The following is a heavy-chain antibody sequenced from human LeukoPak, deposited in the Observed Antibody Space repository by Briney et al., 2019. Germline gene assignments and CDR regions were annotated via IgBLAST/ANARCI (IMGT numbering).Heavy chain of an antibody. CDR3: ARDPPIDGHDAFDI. CDR1: GYTFTGYY. Sequence: ASVKVSCKASGYTFTGYYMHWVRQAPGQGLEWMGWINPNSGGTYYAQKFQGRVTMTRDTSISTVYMELSSLRSDDTAVYYCARDPPIDGHDAFDIWGQGTMVTVSS. D-gene: IGHD5-24*01. V-gene: IGHV1-2*02. CDR2: INPNSGGT. J-gene: IGHJ3*02.